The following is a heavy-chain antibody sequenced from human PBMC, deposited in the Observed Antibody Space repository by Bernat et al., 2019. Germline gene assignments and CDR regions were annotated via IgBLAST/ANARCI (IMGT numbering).Heavy chain of an antibody. CDR3: ARGLSKGNAFDI. CDR1: GFTFSSYA. Sequence: QVQLVESGGGVVQPGRSLRLSCAASGFTFSSYAMHWVRQAPGKGLEWVAVISYDGSNKYYADSVKGRFTISRDKSKNTLYLQMNSLRAEDTAVYYCARGLSKGNAFDIWGQGTMVTVSS. J-gene: IGHJ3*02. V-gene: IGHV3-30*01. D-gene: IGHD4-4*01. CDR2: ISYDGSNK.